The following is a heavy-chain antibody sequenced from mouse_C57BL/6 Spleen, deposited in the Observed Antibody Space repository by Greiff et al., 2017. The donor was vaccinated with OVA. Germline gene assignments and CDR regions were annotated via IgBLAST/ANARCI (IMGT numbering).Heavy chain of an antibody. Sequence: QVHVKQSGAELAKPGASVKLSCKASGYTFTSYWMHWVKQRPGQGLEWIGYINPSSGYTKYNQKFKDKATLTADKSSSTAYMQLSSLTYEDSAVYYCARGDYGSSFDYWGQGTTLTVSS. J-gene: IGHJ2*01. CDR1: GYTFTSYW. V-gene: IGHV1-7*01. CDR2: INPSSGYT. CDR3: ARGDYGSSFDY. D-gene: IGHD1-1*01.